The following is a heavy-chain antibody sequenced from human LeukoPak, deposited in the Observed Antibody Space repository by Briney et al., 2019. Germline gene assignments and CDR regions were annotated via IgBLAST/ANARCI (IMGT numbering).Heavy chain of an antibody. V-gene: IGHV3-7*05. CDR1: GFTLSNYW. CDR2: IKPDGSAK. Sequence: PGGSLRLSCAASGFTLSNYWMSWVRQAPGKGLEWVANIKPDGSAKSYVDSVKVRFTISRDNSKNSLYLQMNSLRAEDTAVYYCARHGNYNFGYWGQGILVTVSS. CDR3: ARHGNYNFGY. J-gene: IGHJ4*02. D-gene: IGHD5-24*01.